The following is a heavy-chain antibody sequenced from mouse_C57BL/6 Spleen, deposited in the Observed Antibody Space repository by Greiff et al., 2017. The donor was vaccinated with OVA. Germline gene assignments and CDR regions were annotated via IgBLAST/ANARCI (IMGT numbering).Heavy chain of an antibody. J-gene: IGHJ4*01. CDR1: GFTFSSYA. D-gene: IGHD1-1*01. Sequence: VQLKESGGGLVKPGGSLKLSCAASGFTFSSYAMSWVRQTPEKRLEWVATISDGGSYTYYPDNVKGRFTISRDNAKNNLYLQMSHLKSEDTAMYYCARDAGYYGSDYYAMDYWGQGTSVTVSS. CDR2: ISDGGSYT. V-gene: IGHV5-4*01. CDR3: ARDAGYYGSDYYAMDY.